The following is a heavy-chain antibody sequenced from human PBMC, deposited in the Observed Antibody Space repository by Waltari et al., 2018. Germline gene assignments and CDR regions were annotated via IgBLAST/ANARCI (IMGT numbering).Heavy chain of an antibody. CDR3: ARARGSSGYSENFDY. Sequence: QVQLVQSGAEVKKPGSSVTVSCKASGGTFSSYTISWVRQAPGQGLEWMGRIIPILGIANYAQKFQGRVTITADKSTSTAYMELSSLRSEDTAVYYCARARGSSGYSENFDYWGQGTLVTVSS. CDR2: IIPILGIA. CDR1: GGTFSSYT. V-gene: IGHV1-69*02. J-gene: IGHJ4*02. D-gene: IGHD3-22*01.